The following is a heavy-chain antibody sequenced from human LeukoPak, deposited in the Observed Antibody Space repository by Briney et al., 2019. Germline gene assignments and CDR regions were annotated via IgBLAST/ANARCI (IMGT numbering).Heavy chain of an antibody. CDR1: GYSISSGYY. V-gene: IGHV4-38-2*01. Sequence: PSETLSLTCAVSGYSISSGYYWGWIRQPPGKGLEWIGSIYHSGSTYYNPSLKSRVTISVDTSKNQFSLKLSSVTAADTAVYYCARRESDHYGSGRVDYWGQGTLVTVSS. D-gene: IGHD3-10*01. J-gene: IGHJ4*02. CDR2: IYHSGST. CDR3: ARRESDHYGSGRVDY.